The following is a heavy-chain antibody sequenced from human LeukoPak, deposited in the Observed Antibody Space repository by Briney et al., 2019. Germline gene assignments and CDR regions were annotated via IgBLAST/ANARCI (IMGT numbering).Heavy chain of an antibody. Sequence: ASVKVSCKASGYTFTGYYMHWVRQAPGQRLEWMRWINARNGNTKYSQKFQGRVTITRDTSASTAYMELSILRSEDMAVYYCARDGGTGGSGSYYNVEAVYWGQGTLVTVSS. D-gene: IGHD3-10*01. CDR3: ARDGGTGGSGSYYNVEAVY. V-gene: IGHV1-3*01. CDR1: GYTFTGYY. CDR2: INARNGNT. J-gene: IGHJ4*02.